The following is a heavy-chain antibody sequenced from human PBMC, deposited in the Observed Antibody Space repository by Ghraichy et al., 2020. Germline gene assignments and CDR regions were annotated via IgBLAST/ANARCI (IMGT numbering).Heavy chain of an antibody. CDR1: GYSISSGYY. V-gene: IGHV4-38-2*01. CDR3: ARALRPSDTNWNDVRLNHFYFDY. J-gene: IGHJ4*02. D-gene: IGHD1-20*01. CDR2: IYHSGST. Sequence: SETLSLTCAVSGYSISSGYYWGWIRQPPGKGLEWIGSIYHSGSTYYNPSLKSRVTISVDTSKNQFSLKLSSVTAADTAVYYCARALRPSDTNWNDVRLNHFYFDYWGQGTLVTVSS.